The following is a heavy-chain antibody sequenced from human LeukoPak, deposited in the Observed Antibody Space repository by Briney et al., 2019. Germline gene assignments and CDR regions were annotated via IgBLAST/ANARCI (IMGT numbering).Heavy chain of an antibody. CDR3: ATNTYDSSGYYTTDY. Sequence: GGSLRLSCAASGFTFSSYGMHWVRQAPGKGLEWVAVISYDGSNKYYADSVKGRFTISRDNSKNTLYLQMNSLRAEDTAVYYCATNTYDSSGYYTTDYWGQGTLVTVSS. CDR2: ISYDGSNK. D-gene: IGHD3-22*01. V-gene: IGHV3-30*03. J-gene: IGHJ4*02. CDR1: GFTFSSYG.